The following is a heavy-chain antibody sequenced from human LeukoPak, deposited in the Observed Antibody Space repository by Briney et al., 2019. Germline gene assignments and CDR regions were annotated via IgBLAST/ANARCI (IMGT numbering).Heavy chain of an antibody. Sequence: TGGSLRLSCAASGCTFSSYAMSWVRQAPGKGLEWVSAISGSGGSTYYADSVKGRFTISRDNSKNTLYLQMNSLRAEDTAVYYCAKDSQITMIVVVYPDYWGQGTLVTVSS. V-gene: IGHV3-23*01. CDR2: ISGSGGST. CDR1: GCTFSSYA. D-gene: IGHD3-22*01. J-gene: IGHJ4*02. CDR3: AKDSQITMIVVVYPDY.